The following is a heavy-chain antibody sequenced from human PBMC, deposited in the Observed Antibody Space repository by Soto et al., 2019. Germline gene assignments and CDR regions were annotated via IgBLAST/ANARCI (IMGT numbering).Heavy chain of an antibody. CDR3: ARDREKQQPPDY. CDR1: GFTFSSYA. Sequence: GGSLRLSCAASGFTFSSYAMHWVRQAPGKGLEWVAVISYDGSNKYYADSVKGRFTISRDNSKNTLYLQMNSLRAEDTAVYYCARDREKQQPPDYWGQGTLVTVSS. J-gene: IGHJ4*02. V-gene: IGHV3-30-3*01. D-gene: IGHD6-13*01. CDR2: ISYDGSNK.